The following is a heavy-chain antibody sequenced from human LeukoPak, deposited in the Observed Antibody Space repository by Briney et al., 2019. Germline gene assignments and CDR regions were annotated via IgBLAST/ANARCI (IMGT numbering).Heavy chain of an antibody. CDR1: GLSLNSYA. Sequence: GGSLRLSCAASGLSLNSYAIHWVRQAPGKGLEWVTAISYDGSNKHYADSVRGRFTISRDNSKDTLYLQMNSLRSDDTAVYYCAQGGSEIYYFYHGMDVWGRGTTVTVSS. J-gene: IGHJ6*02. V-gene: IGHV3-30*03. CDR3: AQGGSEIYYFYHGMDV. D-gene: IGHD3-10*01. CDR2: ISYDGSNK.